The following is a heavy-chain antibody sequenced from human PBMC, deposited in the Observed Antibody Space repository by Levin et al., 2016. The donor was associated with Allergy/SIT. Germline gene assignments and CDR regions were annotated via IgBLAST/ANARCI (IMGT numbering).Heavy chain of an antibody. J-gene: IGHJ3*02. CDR1: GFTFSSYS. Sequence: GGSLRLSCVASGFTFSSYSMNWVRQAPGKGLEWVSSISGSSSYIYYEDSVKGRFTISRDNAKNSLSLQMNSLRAEDTAVYYCARGRSPWSEDALDIWGQGTMVTASS. V-gene: IGHV3-21*01. CDR3: ARGRSPWSEDALDI. CDR2: ISGSSSYI.